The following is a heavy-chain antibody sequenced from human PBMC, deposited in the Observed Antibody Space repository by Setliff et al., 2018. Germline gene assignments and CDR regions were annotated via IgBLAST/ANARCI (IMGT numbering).Heavy chain of an antibody. V-gene: IGHV3-23*01. D-gene: IGHD6-19*01. CDR1: GFTFSTYA. CDR3: TKDPRTVPGYYFDS. J-gene: IGHJ4*02. CDR2: VTDTGGRT. Sequence: AGGSLRLSCVASGFTFSTYAMSWVRQTPGKGLEWLSTVTDTGGRTYYPDSVKGRFTISRDNSKNTLYLQMNSLRAEDTALYYCTKDPRTVPGYYFDSWGQGILVTVSS.